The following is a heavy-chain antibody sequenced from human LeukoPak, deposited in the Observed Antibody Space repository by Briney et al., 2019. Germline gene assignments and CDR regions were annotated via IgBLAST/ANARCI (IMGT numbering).Heavy chain of an antibody. CDR2: ISGGGGRT. Sequence: GGSLRLSCAASGFTFSSYAMSWVRQAPGKGLEWVSAISGGGGRTYYADSVKGRFTISRDNSKNTLYLQMNSLKAEDTAVYYCAKKRDSSSGWNWFDPWGQGTLVTVSS. V-gene: IGHV3-23*01. D-gene: IGHD6-19*01. J-gene: IGHJ5*02. CDR3: AKKRDSSSGWNWFDP. CDR1: GFTFSSYA.